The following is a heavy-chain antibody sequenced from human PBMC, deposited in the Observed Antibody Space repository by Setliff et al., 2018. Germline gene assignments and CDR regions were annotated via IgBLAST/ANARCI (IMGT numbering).Heavy chain of an antibody. D-gene: IGHD6-6*01. CDR1: GGIFNSFS. Sequence: SVKVSCKASGGIFNSFSITWVRQAPGQGLEWMGRIIPLFETTNYVEKFQGRVTITAYKSTSTAYIELSRLTSEDTAVYYCALEYSNSSPTVYYYMDVWGKGTTVTVSS. V-gene: IGHV1-69*06. CDR3: ALEYSNSSPTVYYYMDV. CDR2: IIPLFETT. J-gene: IGHJ6*03.